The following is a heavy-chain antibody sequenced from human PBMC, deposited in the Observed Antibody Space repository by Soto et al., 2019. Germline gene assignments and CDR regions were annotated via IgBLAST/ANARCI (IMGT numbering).Heavy chain of an antibody. CDR2: IYYSGST. Sequence: SETLSLTCTVSGGSISSSSYYWGWIRQPPGKGLEWIGSIYYSGSTYYNPSLKSRVTISVDTSKNQFSLKLSSVTAADTAVYYCARQLGATGDYYYYGMDVWGQGTTVTVSS. J-gene: IGHJ6*02. CDR3: ARQLGATGDYYYYGMDV. V-gene: IGHV4-39*01. D-gene: IGHD1-26*01. CDR1: GGSISSSSYY.